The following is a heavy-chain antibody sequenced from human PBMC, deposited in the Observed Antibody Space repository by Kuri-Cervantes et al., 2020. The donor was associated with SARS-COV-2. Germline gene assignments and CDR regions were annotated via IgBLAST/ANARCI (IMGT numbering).Heavy chain of an antibody. V-gene: IGHV4-4*07. CDR3: ARDTYYDILTGYSPLGFDP. CDR2: IYTSGST. J-gene: IGHJ5*02. Sequence: GSLRLSCTVSGGTISSYYWSWIRQPAGKGLEWIGRIYTSGSTNYNPSLKSRVTMSVDTSKNQFSLKLSSVTAADTAMYYCARDTYYDILTGYSPLGFDPWGQGTLVTVSS. D-gene: IGHD3-9*01. CDR1: GGTISSYY.